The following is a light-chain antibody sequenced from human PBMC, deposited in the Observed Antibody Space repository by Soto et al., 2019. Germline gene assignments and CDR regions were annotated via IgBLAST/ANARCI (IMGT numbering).Light chain of an antibody. CDR3: QQRYNWLIT. CDR2: ADS. CDR1: QSISGY. Sequence: GLSQSPSNLSLSPGERATLSCRARQSISGYLGWYQQKHRQAPRLLLNADSNKAAGIPARFSGSGSGRDFITTISSLEPEDFSVYYYQQRYNWLITFGQGTRLEIK. J-gene: IGKJ5*01. V-gene: IGKV3-11*02.